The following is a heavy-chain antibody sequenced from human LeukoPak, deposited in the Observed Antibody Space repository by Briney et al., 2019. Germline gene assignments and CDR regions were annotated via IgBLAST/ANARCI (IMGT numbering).Heavy chain of an antibody. CDR1: GFTFSSHA. CDR3: ARCSGGTCYNPLDC. J-gene: IGHJ4*02. CDR2: ISSNGDST. Sequence: PGGSLRLSCAASGFTFSSHAMYWVRQAPGKGLEYVSAISSNGDSTYYANSVKGRFTISRDNSKNTLYLQMGSLRAEDMAVYYCARCSGGTCYNPLDCWGQGFLVTVSS. D-gene: IGHD2-15*01. V-gene: IGHV3-64*01.